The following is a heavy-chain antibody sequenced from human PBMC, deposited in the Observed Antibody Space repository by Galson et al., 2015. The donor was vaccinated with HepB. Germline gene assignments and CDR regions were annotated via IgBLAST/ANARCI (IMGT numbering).Heavy chain of an antibody. CDR2: ISYDGSNK. Sequence: SLRLSCAASGFTFSSYGMHWVRQAPGKGLEWVAVISYDGSNKYYADSVKGRFTISRDYSKNTLYLQMNSLRAEDTAVYYCAKDSTTVTTLGAFDIWGQGTMVTVSS. J-gene: IGHJ3*02. D-gene: IGHD4-17*01. CDR1: GFTFSSYG. V-gene: IGHV3-30*18. CDR3: AKDSTTVTTLGAFDI.